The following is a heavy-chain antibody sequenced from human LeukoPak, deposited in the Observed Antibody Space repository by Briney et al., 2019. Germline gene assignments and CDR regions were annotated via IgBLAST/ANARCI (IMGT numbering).Heavy chain of an antibody. D-gene: IGHD3-16*01. CDR3: ARSGVMGSFDY. Sequence: SETLSLTCTVSGGSISSYHWIWIRQPAGKGLEWIGRIYPSGSTNYNPSLKSRVTMSVDTSKNQFSLKLSSVTAADTAVYYCARSGVMGSFDYWGQGTLVTVSS. J-gene: IGHJ4*02. CDR1: GGSISSYH. V-gene: IGHV4-4*07. CDR2: IYPSGST.